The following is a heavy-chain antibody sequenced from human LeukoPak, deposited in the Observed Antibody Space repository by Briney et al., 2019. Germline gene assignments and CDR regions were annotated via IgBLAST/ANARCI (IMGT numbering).Heavy chain of an antibody. CDR1: GFALRNHW. V-gene: IGHV3-7*01. Sequence: GGSLRLSCAPSGFALRNHWMSWVRQAPGKGLEWVASIKEDGSETYCVDSVKGRFIISRDNAKNSLYLQMNSLRAEDTAVYYCARPRPGYYFDSWGQGTQVTVSS. CDR3: ARPRPGYYFDS. CDR2: IKEDGSET. J-gene: IGHJ4*02. D-gene: IGHD1-1*01.